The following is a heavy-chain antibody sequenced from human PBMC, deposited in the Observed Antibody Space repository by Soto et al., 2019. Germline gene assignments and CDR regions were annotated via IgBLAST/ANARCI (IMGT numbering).Heavy chain of an antibody. CDR3: AKVGPDYSSSSGWFDP. Sequence: LRLSCAASGFTFVNYWMSWVRQAPGKGLEWVANIKQDETEKYYVDSVKGRFTISRDNVKNLLYLQMNSLRAEDTAVYYCAKVGPDYSSSSGWFDPWGQGTLVTVSS. D-gene: IGHD6-6*01. CDR1: GFTFVNYW. J-gene: IGHJ5*02. V-gene: IGHV3-7*03. CDR2: IKQDETEK.